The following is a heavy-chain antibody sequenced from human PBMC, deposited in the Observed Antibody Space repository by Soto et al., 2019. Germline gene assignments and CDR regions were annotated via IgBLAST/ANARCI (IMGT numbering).Heavy chain of an antibody. CDR3: ARVDMTTVTANWFDP. D-gene: IGHD4-4*01. CDR2: IYYSGST. CDR1: GFSISGGYYY. V-gene: IGHV4-30-4*01. Sequence: TSETLSLTCPFSGFSISGGYYYWSWLRQPPGKGLEWIGYIYYSGSTYYNPSLKSRVTISVDTSKNQFSLKLSSVTAADTAVYYCARVDMTTVTANWFDPWGQGTLVTVS. J-gene: IGHJ5*02.